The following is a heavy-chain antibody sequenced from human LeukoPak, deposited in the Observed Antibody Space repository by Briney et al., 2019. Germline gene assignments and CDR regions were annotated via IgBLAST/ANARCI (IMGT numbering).Heavy chain of an antibody. CDR2: INHGGST. CDR3: AREGVYYDILAAYYRPYYFDF. V-gene: IGHV4-34*01. J-gene: IGHJ4*02. CDR1: GASFSGYY. D-gene: IGHD3-9*01. Sequence: SETLSLTCAVYGASFSGYYWSCIRHPPGKGLECIGEINHGGSTNYNPSLKSRLTISVDTSKNQFSLKLSSVTAADTAVYYCAREGVYYDILAAYYRPYYFDFWGQGTLVTVYS.